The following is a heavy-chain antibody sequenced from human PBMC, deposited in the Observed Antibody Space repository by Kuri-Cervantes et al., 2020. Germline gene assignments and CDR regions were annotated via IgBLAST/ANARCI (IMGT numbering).Heavy chain of an antibody. V-gene: IGHV3-66*01. Sequence: ETLSLTCAASGFTVSSNYMSWVRQAPGKGLEWVSVIYSGGSTYYADFVKGRFTISRDNSKNTLYLQMNSLRAEDTAVYYCARDSSGSLDYWGQGTLVTVSS. CDR1: GFTVSSNY. CDR2: IYSGGST. CDR3: ARDSSGSLDY. J-gene: IGHJ4*02. D-gene: IGHD3-22*01.